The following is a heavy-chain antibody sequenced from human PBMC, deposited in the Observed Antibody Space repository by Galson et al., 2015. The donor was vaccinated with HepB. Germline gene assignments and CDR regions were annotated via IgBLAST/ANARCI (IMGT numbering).Heavy chain of an antibody. CDR1: GFTFSSYA. CDR2: ISGSGGST. V-gene: IGHV3-23*01. D-gene: IGHD2-8*01. CDR3: AKYFQLMVYLFDY. Sequence: SLRLSCAASGFTFSSYAMSWVRQAPGKGLEWVSAISGSGGSTYYSDSVKGRFTISRDNSKNTLYLQMNSLRAEDMAVYYCAKYFQLMVYLFDYWGQGTLVTVSS. J-gene: IGHJ4*02.